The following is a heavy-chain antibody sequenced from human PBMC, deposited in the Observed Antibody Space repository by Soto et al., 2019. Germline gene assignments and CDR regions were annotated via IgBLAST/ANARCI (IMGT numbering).Heavy chain of an antibody. CDR1: GFTFSSYG. Sequence: PGGSLRLSCAASGFTFSSYGMHWVRQAPGKGLEWVAVIWYDGSNKYYADSVKGRFTISRDNSKNTLYLQMNSLRAEDTAVYYCARGSSMVRASWYGMDVWGQGTTVTVSS. V-gene: IGHV3-33*01. CDR2: IWYDGSNK. CDR3: ARGSSMVRASWYGMDV. J-gene: IGHJ6*02. D-gene: IGHD3-10*01.